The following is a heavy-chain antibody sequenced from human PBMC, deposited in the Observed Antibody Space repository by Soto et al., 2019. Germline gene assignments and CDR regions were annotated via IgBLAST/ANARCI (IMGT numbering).Heavy chain of an antibody. J-gene: IGHJ4*02. CDR3: ARGAQVYDFWSGYYTGDYFDY. CDR2: IYYSGST. Sequence: QLQLQESGPGLVKPSETLSLTCTVSGGSISSSSYYWGWIRQPPGKGLEWIGSIYYSGSTYYNPSLKSRVTISVDTSKNQFSLKLSSVTAADTAVYYCARGAQVYDFWSGYYTGDYFDYWGQGTLVTVSS. V-gene: IGHV4-39*01. CDR1: GGSISSSSYY. D-gene: IGHD3-3*01.